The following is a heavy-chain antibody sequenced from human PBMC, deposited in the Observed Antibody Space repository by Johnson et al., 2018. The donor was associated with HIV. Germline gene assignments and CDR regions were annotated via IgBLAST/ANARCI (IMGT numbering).Heavy chain of an antibody. V-gene: IGHV3-20*04. D-gene: IGHD3-16*02. CDR2: INWNGGST. Sequence: VRLVESGGGLVQPGGSLRFSCAVSGFTFSSYAMSWVRQAPGKGLEWVSGINWNGGSTGYADSAKGRFTISRDNAKNSLYLQMNSLRAEDTALYYCTTAIVIDAFDIWGQGTMVTVSS. CDR3: TTAIVIDAFDI. CDR1: GFTFSSYA. J-gene: IGHJ3*02.